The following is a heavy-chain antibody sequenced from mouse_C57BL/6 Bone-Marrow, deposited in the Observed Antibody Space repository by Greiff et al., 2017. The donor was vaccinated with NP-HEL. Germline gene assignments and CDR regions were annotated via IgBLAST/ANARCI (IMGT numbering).Heavy chain of an antibody. Sequence: QVQLQQSGAELARPGASVTLSCKASGYTFTSYGISWVKQRTGQGLEWIGEIYPRSGNTYYNEKFKGKATLTADKSSSTAYMELRILTSEDSAVYFCARSGYDGFAYWGQGTLVTVSA. CDR3: ARSGYDGFAY. J-gene: IGHJ3*01. V-gene: IGHV1-81*01. D-gene: IGHD2-2*01. CDR2: IYPRSGNT. CDR1: GYTFTSYG.